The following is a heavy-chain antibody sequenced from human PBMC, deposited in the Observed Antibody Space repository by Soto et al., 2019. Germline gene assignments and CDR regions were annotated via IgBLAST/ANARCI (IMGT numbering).Heavy chain of an antibody. D-gene: IGHD6-13*01. CDR1: GFTFTSSA. CDR2: IVVGSGNT. Sequence: SVKVSCKASGFTFTSSAVQWVRQARGQRLEWIGWIVVGSGNTNYAQKFRERVTITRDMSTSTAYMELSSLRSEDTAVYYCAAGPSSWGSFDYWGQGTLVTVSS. V-gene: IGHV1-58*01. CDR3: AAGPSSWGSFDY. J-gene: IGHJ4*02.